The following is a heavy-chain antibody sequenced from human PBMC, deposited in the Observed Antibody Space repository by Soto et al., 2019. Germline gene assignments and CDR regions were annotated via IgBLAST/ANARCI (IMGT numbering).Heavy chain of an antibody. J-gene: IGHJ4*02. CDR2: ISSSSSTI. V-gene: IGHV3-48*01. CDR1: GFTFNIYS. Sequence: PGGSLRLSCAASGFTFNIYSMNWVRQAPGKGLEWVSYISSSSSTIYYADSVKGRFTISRDNAKNSLYLQMNSLRAEDTAVYYCVRSKGGYSYGTPFDYWGQGTLVTVSS. D-gene: IGHD5-18*01. CDR3: VRSKGGYSYGTPFDY.